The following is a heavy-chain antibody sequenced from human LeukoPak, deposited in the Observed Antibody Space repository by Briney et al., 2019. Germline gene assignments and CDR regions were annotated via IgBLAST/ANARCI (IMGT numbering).Heavy chain of an antibody. V-gene: IGHV1-46*01. D-gene: IGHD3-10*01. J-gene: IGHJ4*02. CDR1: GYTFTSYC. CDR3: ARATRDYDSGRDFDY. Sequence: ASVKVSCKASGYTFTSYCIHWVRQSPGQGLEWMAIINPSSGATRYAQKFQGRVTMTRDMSTSTVYMELSSLRSDDTAVYYCARATRDYDSGRDFDYSGQGTLVTVSS. CDR2: INPSSGAT.